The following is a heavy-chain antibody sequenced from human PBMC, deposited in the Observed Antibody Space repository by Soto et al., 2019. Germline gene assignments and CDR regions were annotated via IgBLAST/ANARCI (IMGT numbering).Heavy chain of an antibody. CDR1: GGTFSSYA. V-gene: IGHV1-69*13. D-gene: IGHD3-10*01. CDR3: ASVSDRVLLWFGESVYYGMDV. J-gene: IGHJ6*02. Sequence: SVKVSCKASGGTFSSYAISWVRQAPGQGLEWMGGIIPIFGTENYAQKFQGRVTITADESTSTAYMELSSLRSEDTAVYYCASVSDRVLLWFGESVYYGMDVWGQGTTVTVSS. CDR2: IIPIFGTE.